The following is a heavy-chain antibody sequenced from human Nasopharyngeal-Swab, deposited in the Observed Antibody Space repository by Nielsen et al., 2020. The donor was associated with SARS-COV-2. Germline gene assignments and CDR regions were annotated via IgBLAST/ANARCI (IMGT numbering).Heavy chain of an antibody. CDR3: AGGAAGMDV. J-gene: IGHJ6*02. Sequence: VRQAPGKGLLSVAHINGDGRTTIYADAVKGRFTISRDRAKNALYLQMDSLRGEDTAVYYCAGGAAGMDVWGQGITVTVSS. D-gene: IGHD6-25*01. V-gene: IGHV3-74*01. CDR2: INGDGRTT.